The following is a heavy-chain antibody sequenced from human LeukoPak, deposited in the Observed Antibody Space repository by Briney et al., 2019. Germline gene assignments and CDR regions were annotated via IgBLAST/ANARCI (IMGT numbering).Heavy chain of an antibody. CDR1: GGSLIPYY. D-gene: IGHD1-26*01. CDR2: IYHSGTT. Sequence: PSETLSLTCTVSGGSLIPYYWSWIRQPPGKGLEWIGYIYHSGTTNYSPPLKGRATLSVDTSKNQISLRLTSVTAADTAVYYCARVDSGTYYMPFDYWGQGSLVTVSS. CDR3: ARVDSGTYYMPFDY. V-gene: IGHV4-59*01. J-gene: IGHJ4*02.